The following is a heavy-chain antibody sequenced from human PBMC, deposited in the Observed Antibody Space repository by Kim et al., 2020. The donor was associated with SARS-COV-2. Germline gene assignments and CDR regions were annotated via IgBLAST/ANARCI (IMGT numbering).Heavy chain of an antibody. CDR2: IKQDGSEK. V-gene: IGHV3-7*01. CDR3: ARDLRIQLWEKYYYGMDV. CDR1: GFTFSSYW. Sequence: GGSLRLSCAASGFTFSSYWMSWVRQAPGKGLEWVANIKQDGSEKYYVDSVKGRFTISRDNAKNSLYLQMNSLRAEDTAVYYCARDLRIQLWEKYYYGMDVWGQGTTVTVSS. J-gene: IGHJ6*02. D-gene: IGHD5-18*01.